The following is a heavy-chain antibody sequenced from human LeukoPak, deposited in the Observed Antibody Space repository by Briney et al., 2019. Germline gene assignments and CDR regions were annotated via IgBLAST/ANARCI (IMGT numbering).Heavy chain of an antibody. J-gene: IGHJ6*02. V-gene: IGHV3-66*04. CDR3: ATPRPPYYYGSGNLNFNYYYGMDV. D-gene: IGHD3-10*01. CDR2: IYSGGST. CDR1: GFTVSSNY. Sequence: HPGGSLRLSCAASGFTVSSNYMSWVRQAPGKGLEWVSVIYSGGSTYYADSVKGRFTISRDNSKNTLYLQMNSLRAEDTAVYYCATPRPPYYYGSGNLNFNYYYGMDVWGQGTTVTVSS.